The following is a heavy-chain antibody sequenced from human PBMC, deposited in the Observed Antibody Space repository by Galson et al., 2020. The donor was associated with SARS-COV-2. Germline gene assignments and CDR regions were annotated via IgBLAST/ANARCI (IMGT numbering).Heavy chain of an antibody. CDR3: ARDGQSSRGWAFDY. CDR1: AFTFSDHP. D-gene: IGHD6-19*01. J-gene: IGHJ4*02. Sequence: GGSLRLSCAASAFTFSDHPMHWVRQAPGKGLEWVAQIFFDGSEKYYGDSVRGRFTISRDSSKNTVYLQMNNLRVDDTAVYYCARDGQSSRGWAFDYWGQGTLLTVSS. CDR2: IFFDGSEK. V-gene: IGHV3-33*08.